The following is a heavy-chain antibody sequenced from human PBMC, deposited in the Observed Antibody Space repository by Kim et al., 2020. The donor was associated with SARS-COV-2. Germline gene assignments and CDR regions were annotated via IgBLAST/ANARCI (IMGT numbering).Heavy chain of an antibody. J-gene: IGHJ4*02. CDR2: ISSSSSYI. CDR1: GFTFSSYS. D-gene: IGHD5-12*01. Sequence: GGSLRLSCAASGFTFSSYSMNWVRQAPGKGLEWVSSISSSSSYIYYADSVKGRFTISRDNAKNSLYLQMNSLRAEDTAVYYCARDGAYSGYDPVDYWGQGTLVTVSS. CDR3: ARDGAYSGYDPVDY. V-gene: IGHV3-21*01.